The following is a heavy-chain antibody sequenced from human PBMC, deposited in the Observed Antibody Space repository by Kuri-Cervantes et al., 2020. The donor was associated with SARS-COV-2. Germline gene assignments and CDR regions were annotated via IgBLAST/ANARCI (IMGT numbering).Heavy chain of an antibody. V-gene: IGHV4-39*01. J-gene: IGHJ4*02. CDR2: MYYSGST. CDR3: ARFPHFDY. Sequence: SETLSLTCTVSGGSISSYYWSWIRQPPGKGLEWIGSMYYSGSTYYNPSLKSRVTISVDTSKNQFSLKLSSVTAADTAVYYCARFPHFDYWGQGTLVTVSS. CDR1: GGSISSYY.